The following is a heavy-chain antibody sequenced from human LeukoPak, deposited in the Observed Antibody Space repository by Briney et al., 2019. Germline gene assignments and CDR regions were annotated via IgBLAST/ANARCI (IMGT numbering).Heavy chain of an antibody. CDR2: IKQDGSEK. CDR1: GFTFSSYW. J-gene: IGHJ4*02. Sequence: GGSPRLSCEASGFTFSSYWMSWVRQAPGKGLEWVANIKQDGSEKYYVDSVKGRFTISRDNAENSLYLQMNSLRAEDTAVYYCARDQGGYDYPPDYWGQGTLVTVSS. CDR3: ARDQGGYDYPPDY. V-gene: IGHV3-7*04. D-gene: IGHD5-12*01.